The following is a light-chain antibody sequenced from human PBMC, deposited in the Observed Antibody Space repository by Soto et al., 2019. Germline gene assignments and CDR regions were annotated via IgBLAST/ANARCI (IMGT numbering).Light chain of an antibody. V-gene: IGKV3D-15*01. CDR1: QSVSNN. CDR2: GAS. J-gene: IGKJ4*01. Sequence: EIVMTQSPATLSVSPGERATLSYRASQSVSNNLAWYQQKPGQAPRLLIYGASTRATGIPARFSGSGSGTEFTLTISSLQSEDFAVYYCQQYNNWPPLTFGGGTKVEIK. CDR3: QQYNNWPPLT.